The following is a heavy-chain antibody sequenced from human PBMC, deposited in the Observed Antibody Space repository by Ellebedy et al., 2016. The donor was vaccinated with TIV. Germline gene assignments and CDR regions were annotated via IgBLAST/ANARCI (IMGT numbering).Heavy chain of an antibody. CDR3: AKWEYSYGQVN. Sequence: GESLKISCRGSGYSFTDYFITWVRQMPGKGLEWMARINPRDSYTHYSPSFQVHVTFSADRSANTAYLQWSSPKASDSAMYFCAKWEYSYGQVNWGQGTLVSVTS. V-gene: IGHV5-10-1*01. CDR2: INPRDSYT. CDR1: GYSFTDYF. J-gene: IGHJ4*02. D-gene: IGHD1-26*01.